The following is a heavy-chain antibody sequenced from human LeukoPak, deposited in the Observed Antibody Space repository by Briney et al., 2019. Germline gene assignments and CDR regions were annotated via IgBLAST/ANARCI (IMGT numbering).Heavy chain of an antibody. J-gene: IGHJ2*01. CDR3: ARAMIVVVTTNWYFDL. V-gene: IGHV5-51*01. Sequence: GESLKISCKGSGYSFTSYWIGWVRQMPGKGLEWMGIIYPGDSDTRYSPSFQGQVTISADKSISTAYLQWSSLKASDTAMYYCARAMIVVVTTNWYFDLWGRGTLVTVSS. CDR1: GYSFTSYW. CDR2: IYPGDSDT. D-gene: IGHD3-22*01.